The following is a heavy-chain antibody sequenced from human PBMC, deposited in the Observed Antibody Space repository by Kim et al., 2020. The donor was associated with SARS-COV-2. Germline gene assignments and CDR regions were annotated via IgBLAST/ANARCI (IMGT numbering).Heavy chain of an antibody. CDR1: GYTLTELS. Sequence: ASVKVSCKVSGYTLTELSMHWVRQAPGKGLEWMGGFDPEDGETIYAQKFQGRVTMTEDTSTDTAYMELSSLRSEDTAVYYCATGMGGRYDILTGRDAFDIWGQGRRPTVSS. D-gene: IGHD3-9*01. CDR3: ATGMGGRYDILTGRDAFDI. CDR2: FDPEDGET. J-gene: IGHJ3*02. V-gene: IGHV1-24*01.